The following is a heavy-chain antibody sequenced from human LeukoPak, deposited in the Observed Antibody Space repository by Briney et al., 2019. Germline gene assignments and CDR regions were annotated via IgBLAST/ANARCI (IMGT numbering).Heavy chain of an antibody. CDR3: VITAGWNKATNH. CDR2: ISSSGITI. V-gene: IGHV3-11*04. D-gene: IGHD1/OR15-1a*01. CDR1: GFTFSDYY. Sequence: PGGSLRLSCATSGFTFSDYYINWIRHSPEKGLDWVSFISSSGITIYYTDSVKGRFTISWDNAKNSLYLQMNSLIAADTATYYCVITAGWNKATNHWGQGALITVSA. J-gene: IGHJ5*02.